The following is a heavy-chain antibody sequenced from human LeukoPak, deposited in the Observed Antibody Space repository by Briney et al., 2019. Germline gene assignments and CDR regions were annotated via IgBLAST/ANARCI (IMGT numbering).Heavy chain of an antibody. CDR2: IYYSGST. CDR3: ARESVAVAVFDY. V-gene: IGHV4-59*01. D-gene: IGHD6-19*01. J-gene: IGHJ4*02. Sequence: PSETLSLTCTVSGGSISSYYWSWIRQPPGKGLEWIGYIYYSGSTNYNPSLKSRVTLSVDTSKNQFSLKLSSVTAADTAVYYCARESVAVAVFDYWGQGTLVTVSS. CDR1: GGSISSYY.